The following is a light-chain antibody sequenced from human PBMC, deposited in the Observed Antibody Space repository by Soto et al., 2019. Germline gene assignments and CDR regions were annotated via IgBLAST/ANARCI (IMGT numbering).Light chain of an antibody. V-gene: IGKV3-20*01. CDR1: QNLRSGY. CDR3: QQEAKSPYT. CDR2: GAS. J-gene: IGKJ2*01. Sequence: GLTQSPGTRSLSPGEGATLSCRPSQNLRSGYLAWYQQKPGTAPMLLIYGASSRATGIPDRFSGSGSGTDCSLSISSLGLQYCTVYYRQQEAKSPYTFEPGNRVEI.